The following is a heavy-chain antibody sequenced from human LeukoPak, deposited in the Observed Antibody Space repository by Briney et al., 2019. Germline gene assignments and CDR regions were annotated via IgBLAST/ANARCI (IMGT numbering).Heavy chain of an antibody. CDR2: ISYDGSNK. V-gene: IGHV3-30-3*01. D-gene: IGHD3-3*01. CDR1: GFTFSSYA. CDR3: ARNYYDFWSGYMDY. J-gene: IGHJ4*02. Sequence: GGSLRLSCAASGFTFSSYAMPWVRQAPGKGLEWVAVISYDGSNKYYADSVKGRFTISRDNSKNTLYLQMNSLRAEDTAVYYCARNYYDFWSGYMDYWGQGTLVTVSS.